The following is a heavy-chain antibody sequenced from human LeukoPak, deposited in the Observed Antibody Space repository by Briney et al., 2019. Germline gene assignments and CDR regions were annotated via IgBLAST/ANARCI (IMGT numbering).Heavy chain of an antibody. J-gene: IGHJ4*02. D-gene: IGHD2-2*01. CDR2: IYPGESDI. V-gene: IGHV5-51*01. CDR1: GYTFSKYW. CDR3: ARPRGLYCSSTSCFPNYFDY. Sequence: GESLKISCKASGYTFSKYWIGWVRQMPGKGLEWMGIIYPGESDIRYSPSFQGQVTFSADKSISTAYLQWSSLKASDTAMYYCARPRGLYCSSTSCFPNYFDYWGQGTLVTVSS.